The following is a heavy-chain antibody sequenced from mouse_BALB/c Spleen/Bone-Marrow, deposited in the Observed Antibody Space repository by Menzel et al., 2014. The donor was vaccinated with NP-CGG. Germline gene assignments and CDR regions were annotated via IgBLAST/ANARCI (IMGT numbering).Heavy chain of an antibody. CDR3: AREGTGTGWYFDV. CDR1: GYAFRSYW. Sequence: AQLVESGAELVRPGSSVKISCKASGYAFRSYWMNWVKQRPGQGLEWIGQIYPGDGDTNYNGKFKGKATLTADKSSSTAYMQLSSLTSEDSAVYCCAREGTGTGWYFDVWGAGTTVTVSS. J-gene: IGHJ1*01. D-gene: IGHD4-1*01. CDR2: IYPGDGDT. V-gene: IGHV1-80*01.